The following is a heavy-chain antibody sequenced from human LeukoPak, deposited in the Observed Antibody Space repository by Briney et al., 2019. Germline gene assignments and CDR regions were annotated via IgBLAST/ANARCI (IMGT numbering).Heavy chain of an antibody. CDR2: ISSSSSYT. V-gene: IGHV3-11*03. D-gene: IGHD4-17*01. J-gene: IGHJ4*02. CDR3: ATLPYGDYDLDY. Sequence: PGGSLRLSCAASGFTFSDYYMSWIRQAPGKGLEWLSYISSSSSYTNYADSVKGRFTISRDNAKNSLYLQMNSLRTEDTALYYCATLPYGDYDLDYWGQGTLVTVSS. CDR1: GFTFSDYY.